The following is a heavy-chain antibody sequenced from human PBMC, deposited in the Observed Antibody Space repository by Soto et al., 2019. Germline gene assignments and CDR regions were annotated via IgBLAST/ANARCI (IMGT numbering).Heavy chain of an antibody. CDR2: INHSGST. D-gene: IGHD2-15*01. CDR3: ARVLARYCSGGSCLDP. Sequence: QVQLQQWGAGLLKPSETLSLTCAVYGGSFSGYYWSWIRRPPGKGLEWIGEINHSGSTNYNPSLKSRVTISVDTSKNQFSLKLSSVPAADTAVYYCARVLARYCSGGSCLDPWGQGTLVTVSS. V-gene: IGHV4-34*01. J-gene: IGHJ5*02. CDR1: GGSFSGYY.